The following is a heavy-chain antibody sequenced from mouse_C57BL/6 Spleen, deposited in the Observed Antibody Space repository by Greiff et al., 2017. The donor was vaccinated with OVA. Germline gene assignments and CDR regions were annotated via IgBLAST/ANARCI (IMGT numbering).Heavy chain of an antibody. CDR2: IDPSDSYT. V-gene: IGHV1-50*01. J-gene: IGHJ3*01. D-gene: IGHD3-2*02. CDR1: GYTFTSYW. CDR3: ARGSSDRFAY. Sequence: QVQLKQPGAELVKPGASVKLSCKASGYTFTSYWMQWVKQRPGQGLEWIGEIDPSDSYTNYNQKFKGKATLTVDTSSSTAYMQLSSLTSEDSAVYYCARGSSDRFAYWGQGTLVTVSA.